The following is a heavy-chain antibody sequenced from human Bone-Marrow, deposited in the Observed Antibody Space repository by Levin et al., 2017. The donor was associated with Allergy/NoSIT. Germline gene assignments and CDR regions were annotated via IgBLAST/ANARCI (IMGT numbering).Heavy chain of an antibody. CDR1: GFTFNDYT. D-gene: IGHD6-19*01. CDR3: AKDALITMAGGFYQYHGMDV. Sequence: GGSLRLSCAASGFTFNDYTMHWVRQAPQRGLEWVSLISWDASTTYYADSVRGRFTISRYNSKNALYLQMNSLTTEDTALYYCAKDALITMAGGFYQYHGMDVWGQGTTVTVSS. V-gene: IGHV3-43*01. J-gene: IGHJ6*02. CDR2: ISWDASTT.